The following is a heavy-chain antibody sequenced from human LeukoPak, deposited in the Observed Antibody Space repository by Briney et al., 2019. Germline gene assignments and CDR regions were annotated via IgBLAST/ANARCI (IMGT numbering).Heavy chain of an antibody. D-gene: IGHD3-22*01. V-gene: IGHV3-15*01. J-gene: IGHJ4*02. CDR1: GFTFSNAW. CDR3: TTDNGPHMIVAVINFDY. CDR2: IKSKTDGGTT. Sequence: KSGGSLRLSCAASGFTFSNAWMSWVRQAPGKGLEWVGRIKSKTDGGTTDYAAPVKGRFTISRDDSKNTLYLQMNSLKTEDTAVYYCTTDNGPHMIVAVINFDYWGQGTLVTVSS.